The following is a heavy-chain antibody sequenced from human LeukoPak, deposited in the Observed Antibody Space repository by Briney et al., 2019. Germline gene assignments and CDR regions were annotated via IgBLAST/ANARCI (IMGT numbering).Heavy chain of an antibody. CDR2: MKSKTDGGTT. CDR3: TTTIVVVPAAGDY. J-gene: IGHJ4*02. D-gene: IGHD2-2*01. CDR1: GFTFSNAW. Sequence: PGGSLRLSCAASGFTFSNAWMSWVRQAPGKGLEWVGRMKSKTDGGTTDYAAPVKGRFTISRDDSKNTLYLQMNSLKTEDTAVYYCTTTIVVVPAAGDYWGQGTLVTVSS. V-gene: IGHV3-15*01.